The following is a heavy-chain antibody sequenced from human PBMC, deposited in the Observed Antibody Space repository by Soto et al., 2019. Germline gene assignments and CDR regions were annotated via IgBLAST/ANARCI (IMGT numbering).Heavy chain of an antibody. V-gene: IGHV3-7*03. J-gene: IGHJ5*02. CDR1: GFTFSSYW. CDR2: IKQDGSEK. CDR3: ARGVILDFWSGYGFDP. Sequence: GGSLRLSSAASGFTFSSYWMSWVRQAPGKGLEWVANIKQDGSEKYYVDSVKGRFTISRDNAKNSLYLQMNSLRAEDTAVYYCARGVILDFWSGYGFDPWGQGTLVTVSS. D-gene: IGHD3-3*01.